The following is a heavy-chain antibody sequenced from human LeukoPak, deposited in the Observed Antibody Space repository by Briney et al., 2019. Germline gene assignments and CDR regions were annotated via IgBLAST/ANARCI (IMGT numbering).Heavy chain of an antibody. J-gene: IGHJ4*02. CDR2: ISYSGST. V-gene: IGHV4-59*01. Sequence: SETLSLTCTVSGDSITNYFWSWIRQPPGKGLEYIGYISYSGSTNYNPSLKSRVTISVDMSKNQFSLKLTSVTAADTAVYHCARKEWAPYYFDYWGQGTLVTVSS. CDR3: ARKEWAPYYFDY. CDR1: GDSITNYF. D-gene: IGHD3-3*01.